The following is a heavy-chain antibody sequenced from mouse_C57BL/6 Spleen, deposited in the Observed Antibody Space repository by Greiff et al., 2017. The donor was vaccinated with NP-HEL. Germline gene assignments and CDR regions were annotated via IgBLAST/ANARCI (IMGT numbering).Heavy chain of an antibody. D-gene: IGHD1-1*01. CDR2: IDPSDSET. CDR3: ARYGYYGSSHWSFGV. CDR1: GYTFTSYW. Sequence: QVQLQQPGAELVRPGSSVKLSCKASGYTFTSYWMHWVKQRPIQGLEWIGNIDPSDSETHYNQKFKDKATLTVDKSSSTAYMQLSSLTSEDSAVYYCARYGYYGSSHWSFGVWGTGATVTVSS. V-gene: IGHV1-52*01. J-gene: IGHJ1*03.